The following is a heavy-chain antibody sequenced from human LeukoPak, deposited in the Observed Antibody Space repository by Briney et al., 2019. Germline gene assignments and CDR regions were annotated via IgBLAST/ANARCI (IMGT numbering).Heavy chain of an antibody. D-gene: IGHD2-21*02. J-gene: IGHJ4*02. Sequence: SETLSLTCTVWGVSINSYFWSWIRQPPGKGLEGMGYIYDRGSTNYNPSLKSRVTISVDTSQTRFSLKLSSVTAADTAVYYCAREAYCGGDCYSGFDYWGQGTLVTVSS. V-gene: IGHV4-59*01. CDR2: IYDRGST. CDR1: GVSINSYF. CDR3: AREAYCGGDCYSGFDY.